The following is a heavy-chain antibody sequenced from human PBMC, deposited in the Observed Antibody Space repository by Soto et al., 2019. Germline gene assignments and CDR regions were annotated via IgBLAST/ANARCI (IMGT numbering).Heavy chain of an antibody. CDR2: XXPTCXFX. CDR3: GKGRSGEVGVFY. V-gene: IGHV1-2*02. CDR1: GYSFTGYY. Sequence: ASVKASCKASGYSFTGYYIHWVRQAPGQVPXWMXXXXPTCXFXXXXXXFQGRVAMTRDASISTVYMELTNLSPDDTAVYYCGKGRSGEVGVFYWGQGTRVTV. D-gene: IGHD3-10*01. J-gene: IGHJ4*02.